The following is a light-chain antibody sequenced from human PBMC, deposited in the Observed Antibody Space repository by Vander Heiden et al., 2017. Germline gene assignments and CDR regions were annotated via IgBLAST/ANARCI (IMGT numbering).Light chain of an antibody. CDR2: DAS. J-gene: IGKJ4*01. CDR3: QQRSNWNT. Sequence: EIVLTQSPATLSLSPGERATLSCRASQSVSSYLAWYQQKPGQAPRLLIYDASNRANGIPDRFSGSGSGTDFTLTSSSREHEDFAVYYVQQRSNWNTFGGGTKVEIK. V-gene: IGKV3-11*01. CDR1: QSVSSY.